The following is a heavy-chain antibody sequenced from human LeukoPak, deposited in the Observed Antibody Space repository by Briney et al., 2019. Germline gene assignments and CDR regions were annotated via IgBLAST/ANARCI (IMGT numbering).Heavy chain of an antibody. CDR1: GVTVSSLG. Sequence: GGSLRLSWVASGVTVSSLGIGWGRQAPEKGLVWVSRINSDGSSTTYADSVKGRFTVSRDSAKNTLYLQMNSLRVEDTAVYYCARRGSVQAIDPWGQGTLVTVSS. D-gene: IGHD1-26*01. CDR3: ARRGSVQAIDP. CDR2: INSDGSST. V-gene: IGHV3-74*03. J-gene: IGHJ5*02.